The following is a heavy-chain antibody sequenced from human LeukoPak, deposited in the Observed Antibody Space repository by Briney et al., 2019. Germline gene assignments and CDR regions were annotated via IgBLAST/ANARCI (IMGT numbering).Heavy chain of an antibody. Sequence: SETLSLTCTVSGGSISSGDYYWSWIRQPPGKGLEWIGYIYYSGSTYYNPSLKSRVTISIDTSKNQFSLKLSSVTAADTAVYYCARVRGSSWYFAFDPWGQGTLVTVSS. CDR1: GGSISSGDYY. CDR2: IYYSGST. V-gene: IGHV4-30-4*08. J-gene: IGHJ5*02. D-gene: IGHD6-13*01. CDR3: ARVRGSSWYFAFDP.